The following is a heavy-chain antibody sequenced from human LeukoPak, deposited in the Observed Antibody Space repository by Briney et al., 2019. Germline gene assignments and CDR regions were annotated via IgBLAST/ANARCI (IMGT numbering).Heavy chain of an antibody. Sequence: SETLSLTCTVPGGSISSHYWNWIRQPAGKRLQSIGRVYSRGSTNYNPSLKSRVTVSVDNSKNQFSLKLSSVTVADTAVYYCARSYNDYNWFDPWGQGILVTVSA. V-gene: IGHV4-4*07. J-gene: IGHJ5*02. CDR2: VYSRGST. CDR1: GGSISSHY. CDR3: ARSYNDYNWFDP. D-gene: IGHD3-16*01.